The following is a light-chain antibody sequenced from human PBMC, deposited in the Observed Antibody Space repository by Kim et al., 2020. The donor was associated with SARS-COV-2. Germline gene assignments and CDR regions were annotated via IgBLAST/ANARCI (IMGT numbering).Light chain of an antibody. CDR2: DVN. Sequence: VSGSPGQSVAISCTGTSSDSYVSWYQHHPGQAPKLLIYDVNQRPSGVPDRFSGSKSGNTASLTISGLQAEDEADYYCCSHEASWVFGGGTQLTVL. CDR1: SSDSY. CDR3: CSHEASWV. V-gene: IGLV2-11*01. J-gene: IGLJ3*02.